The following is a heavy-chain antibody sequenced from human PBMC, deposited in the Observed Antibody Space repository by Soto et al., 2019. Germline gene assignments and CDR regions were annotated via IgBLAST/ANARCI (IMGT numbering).Heavy chain of an antibody. J-gene: IGHJ4*02. CDR3: GRQPSFDFWSGFYGGPFDY. CDR2: IYDSGST. Sequence: QLQLQESGPGLVKPSETLSLTCTVSGGSISSSCFYWGWIRQPLGKGLDWIGSIYDSGSTYYNPPLKSRVTIFADTTKNQISLKLRSVTAADTAVYYCGRQPSFDFWSGFYGGPFDYWGQGSVVTVSS. V-gene: IGHV4-39*01. CDR1: GGSISSSCFY. D-gene: IGHD3-3*01.